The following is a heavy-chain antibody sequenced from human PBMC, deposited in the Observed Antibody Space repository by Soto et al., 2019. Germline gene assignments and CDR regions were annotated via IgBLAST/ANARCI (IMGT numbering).Heavy chain of an antibody. J-gene: IGHJ4*02. V-gene: IGHV4-34*01. CDR2: SNHSGST. CDR3: ARGYGRTFGY. Sequence: QVQLQQWGAGLLKPSETLSLTCAVYGGSFSGYYWNWIRQPPGKGLEWIGKSNHSGSTTYNPALNRRVTISVDTSKNQFPLRLHSVTAAATAVYYCARGYGRTFGYWGQGTLVTVSS. CDR1: GGSFSGYY. D-gene: IGHD3-10*01.